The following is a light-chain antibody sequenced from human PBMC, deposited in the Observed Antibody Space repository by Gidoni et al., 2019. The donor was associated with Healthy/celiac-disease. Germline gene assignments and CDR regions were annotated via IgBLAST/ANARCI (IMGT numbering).Light chain of an antibody. V-gene: IGKV4-1*01. J-gene: IGKJ1*01. CDR2: WAS. Sequence: DIVMTQSPDYLAVSLGERATINCKSSQSVLYSSNNKNYLAWYQQKPGQPPTLLIYWASTRESGVPDRFSGSGSGTDFTLTISSLQAEDVAVYYCQQYYSTPPTFGQGTKVEIK. CDR3: QQYYSTPPT. CDR1: QSVLYSSNNKNY.